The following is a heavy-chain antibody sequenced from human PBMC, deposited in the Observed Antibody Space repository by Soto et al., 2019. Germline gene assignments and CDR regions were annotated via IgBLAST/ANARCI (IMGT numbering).Heavy chain of an antibody. CDR1: GFTFSSYA. CDR3: ARDTPYYYDSSGSVDY. V-gene: IGHV3-30-3*01. CDR2: ISYDGSNK. Sequence: GGSLRLSCAASGFTFSSYAMHWVRQAPGKGLEWVAVISYDGSNKYYADSVKGRFTISRDNSKNTLYLQMNSLRAEDTAVYYCARDTPYYYDSSGSVDYWGHGTPVTVSS. D-gene: IGHD3-22*01. J-gene: IGHJ4*01.